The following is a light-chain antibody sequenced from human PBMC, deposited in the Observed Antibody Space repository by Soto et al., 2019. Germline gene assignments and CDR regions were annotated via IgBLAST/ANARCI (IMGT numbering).Light chain of an antibody. J-gene: IGLJ3*02. Sequence: QSVLTQPPSVSAAPGQKITISCSGSSSNIGNNYVSWYQQLTGKAPKHLIYDNNKQTSGIPDRFSCSKSGTSSSLGITGLKTWDEADYYCGTRHNSRTSGVFGGGTKLTVL. V-gene: IGLV1-51*01. CDR1: SSNIGNNY. CDR2: DNN. CDR3: GTRHNSRTSGV.